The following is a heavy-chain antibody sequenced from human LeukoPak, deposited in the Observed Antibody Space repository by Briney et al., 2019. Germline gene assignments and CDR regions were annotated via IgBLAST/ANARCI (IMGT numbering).Heavy chain of an antibody. CDR3: AGQGYCSSTSCYDYYYVDV. V-gene: IGHV4-34*01. Sequence: PSETLSLTCAVYGGSFSGYYWSWIRQPPGKGLEWIGEINHSGSTNYNPSLKSRVTISVDTSKNQFSLKLSSVTAADTAVYYCAGQGYCSSTSCYDYYYVDVWGKGTTVTVSS. J-gene: IGHJ6*03. D-gene: IGHD2-2*01. CDR2: INHSGST. CDR1: GGSFSGYY.